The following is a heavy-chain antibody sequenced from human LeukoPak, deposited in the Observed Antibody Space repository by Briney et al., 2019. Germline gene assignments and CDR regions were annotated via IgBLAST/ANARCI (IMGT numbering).Heavy chain of an antibody. CDR3: ARATPGGLHGYCFDY. Sequence: ASVKVSCKASGYTFKNYDINWVRQATGQGLEWMGWMSPNSGNTGFAQKFQDRVSMTRDTSINTAHMELTSLRSGDTAVYYCARATPGGLHGYCFDYWGQGTVVTVYS. CDR2: MSPNSGNT. J-gene: IGHJ4*02. CDR1: GYTFKNYD. D-gene: IGHD1-1*01. V-gene: IGHV1-8*02.